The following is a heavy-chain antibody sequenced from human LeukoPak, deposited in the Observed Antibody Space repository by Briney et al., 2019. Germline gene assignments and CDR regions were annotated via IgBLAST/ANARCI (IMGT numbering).Heavy chain of an antibody. D-gene: IGHD2-2*01. CDR2: IIPIFGTA. CDR1: GGTFSSYA. V-gene: IGHV1-69*05. J-gene: IGHJ6*03. CDR3: ARVVVVPAAMPPLRAGPQGPMDV. Sequence: GSSVKVSCKASGGTFSSYAISWVRQAPGQGLEWMGGIIPIFGTANYAQKFQGRVTITTDESTSTAYMELSSLRSEDTAVYYCARVVVVPAAMPPLRAGPQGPMDVWGKGTTVTVSS.